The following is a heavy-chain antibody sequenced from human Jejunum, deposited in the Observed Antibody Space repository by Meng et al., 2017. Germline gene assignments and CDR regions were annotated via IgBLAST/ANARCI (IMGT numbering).Heavy chain of an antibody. Sequence: QLHAVGACLLNPSEPLLLTCAFYCGSSSVLYLSWFRQPPGKGLEWIGEIHPSGSTDYNPSLKSRLTISLDTSKNQFSLSLNSATAADTGIYYCTRGTDRAKSGDYWGQGTLVTVSS. D-gene: IGHD1-14*01. J-gene: IGHJ4*02. CDR2: IHPSGST. CDR1: CGSSSVLY. CDR3: TRGTDRAKSGDY. V-gene: IGHV4-34*01.